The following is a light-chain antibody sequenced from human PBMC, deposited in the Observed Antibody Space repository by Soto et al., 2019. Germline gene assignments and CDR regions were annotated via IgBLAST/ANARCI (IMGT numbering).Light chain of an antibody. V-gene: IGLV1-40*01. CDR2: GDS. J-gene: IGLJ1*01. CDR3: QSYDSTLDARYV. Sequence: QSGLTQPPSVSGAPGQRVTISCTGSGSNIGAGYDVHWYQHRPGTAPKLLVFGDSHRPSGVPDRFSGSKSGTSASLAITGLQAEDEGDYYCQSYDSTLDARYVFGTGTKLTVL. CDR1: GSNIGAGYD.